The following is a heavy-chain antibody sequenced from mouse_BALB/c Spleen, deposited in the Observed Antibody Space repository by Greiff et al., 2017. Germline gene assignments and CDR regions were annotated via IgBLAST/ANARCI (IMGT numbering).Heavy chain of an antibody. J-gene: IGHJ3*01. Sequence: QVQLQQSGPELVKPGASVRISCKASGYTFTSYYIHWVKQRPGQGLEWIGWIYPGNVNTKYNEKFKGKATLTVDKSSSTAFMHLNSLTSEDSAVYYCARGGTSWFAYWGQGTLVTVSA. D-gene: IGHD3-3*01. CDR2: IYPGNVNT. V-gene: IGHV1S56*01. CDR3: ARGGTSWFAY. CDR1: GYTFTSYY.